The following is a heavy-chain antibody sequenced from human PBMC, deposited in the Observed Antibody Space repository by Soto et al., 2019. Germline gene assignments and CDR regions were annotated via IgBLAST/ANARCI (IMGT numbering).Heavy chain of an antibody. V-gene: IGHV1-46*03. D-gene: IGHD1-26*01. CDR1: GYTFTSYY. Sequence: ASVKVSCKSSGYTFTSYYMHCVRQAPGQGLEWMGIINPSGGSTSYAQKFQGRVTMTRDTSTSTVYMELSSLRSEDTAVYYCAIDPRGSFSFDYWGQGTLVTVSS. CDR3: AIDPRGSFSFDY. J-gene: IGHJ4*02. CDR2: INPSGGST.